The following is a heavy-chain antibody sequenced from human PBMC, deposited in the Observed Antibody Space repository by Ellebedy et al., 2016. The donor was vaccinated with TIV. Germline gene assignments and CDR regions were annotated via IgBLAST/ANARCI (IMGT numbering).Heavy chain of an antibody. CDR2: FGPSGTVI. CDR1: GFTFRDYY. V-gene: IGHV3-11*01. J-gene: IGHJ3*02. Sequence: GESLKISCAASGFTFRDYYMGWIRQAPGKGLEWVAYFGPSGTVIYNADSVKGRFTISRDNAKNSLYLQMSSLRVEDTAVYYCAGGYDSHGFDIWGQGTMVTVSS. D-gene: IGHD2-2*01. CDR3: AGGYDSHGFDI.